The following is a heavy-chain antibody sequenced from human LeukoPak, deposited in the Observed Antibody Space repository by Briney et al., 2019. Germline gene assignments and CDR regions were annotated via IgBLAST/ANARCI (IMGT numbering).Heavy chain of an antibody. Sequence: GGSLRLSCAASGFTFSRHAMSWVRQAPGKGLEWVSTISGSAGSTYFADSVKGRFTVSRDNSKNTLYLQMNSLRAEDTAVYYCAKSGSYYLEDDAFDIWGQGTMVTVSS. J-gene: IGHJ3*02. D-gene: IGHD1-26*01. CDR2: ISGSAGST. CDR3: AKSGSYYLEDDAFDI. CDR1: GFTFSRHA. V-gene: IGHV3-23*01.